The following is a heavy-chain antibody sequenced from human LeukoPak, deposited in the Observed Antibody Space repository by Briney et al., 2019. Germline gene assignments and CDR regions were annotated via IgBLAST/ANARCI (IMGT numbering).Heavy chain of an antibody. CDR3: ARDSNSGAFDI. D-gene: IGHD6-6*01. CDR1: GYTFTKYY. V-gene: IGHV1-46*01. J-gene: IGHJ3*02. CDR2: INPSGGST. Sequence: GASVKVSCKASGYTFTKYYMHWVRQAPGQGLEWMGIINPSGGSTSYAQKFQGRVTMIRDTSTSRVYMEVSSLRSEDTAVYYCARDSNSGAFDIWGQGTMVTVSS.